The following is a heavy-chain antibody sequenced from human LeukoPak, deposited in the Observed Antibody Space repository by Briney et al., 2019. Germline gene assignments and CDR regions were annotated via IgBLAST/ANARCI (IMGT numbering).Heavy chain of an antibody. CDR2: IKQDGSEK. Sequence: PGGSLRLSCAASGFTFSSYEMSWVRQAPGKGLEWVANIKQDGSEKYYVDSVKGRFTISRDNAKNSLYLQMNSLRVEDTAVYYCARDGLGVVGRSGYYYGPPHFDYWGQGTLVTVSS. V-gene: IGHV3-7*05. CDR1: GFTFSSYE. D-gene: IGHD3-22*01. J-gene: IGHJ4*02. CDR3: ARDGLGVVGRSGYYYGPPHFDY.